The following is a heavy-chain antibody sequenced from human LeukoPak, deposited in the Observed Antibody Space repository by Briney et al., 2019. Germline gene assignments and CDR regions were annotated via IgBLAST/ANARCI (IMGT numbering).Heavy chain of an antibody. CDR2: TNHSGST. Sequence: PSETLSLTCAVYGGSFSGYYWSWIRQPPGKGLEWIGETNHSGSTNYNPSLKSRVTISVDTSKNQFSLKLSSVTAADTAVYYCACCSDYSSFDYWGQGTLVTVSS. D-gene: IGHD4-11*01. J-gene: IGHJ4*02. CDR3: ACCSDYSSFDY. CDR1: GGSFSGYY. V-gene: IGHV4-34*01.